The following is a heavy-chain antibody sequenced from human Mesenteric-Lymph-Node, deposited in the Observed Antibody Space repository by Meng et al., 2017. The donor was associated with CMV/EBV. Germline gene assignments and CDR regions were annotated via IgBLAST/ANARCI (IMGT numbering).Heavy chain of an antibody. CDR2: IYYSGST. J-gene: IGHJ2*01. V-gene: IGHV4-61*01. Sequence: VSGGSVTSGSYYWSWIRQPPGKGLEWMGFIYYSGSTNYNPSLESRLTISIDTSKKQFSLKLSSVTAADTAVYYCARVLWDYWYFDLWGRGTLVTVSS. CDR1: GGSVTSGSYY. D-gene: IGHD1-26*01. CDR3: ARVLWDYWYFDL.